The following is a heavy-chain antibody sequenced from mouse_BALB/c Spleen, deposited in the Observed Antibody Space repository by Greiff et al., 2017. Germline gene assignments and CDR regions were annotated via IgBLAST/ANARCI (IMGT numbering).Heavy chain of an antibody. V-gene: IGHV2-9*02. J-gene: IGHJ3*01. CDR2: IWAGGST. D-gene: IGHD2-4*01. CDR1: GFSLTSYG. Sequence: VKLMESGPGLVAPSQSLSITCTVSGFSLTSYGVHWVRQPPGKGLEWLGVIWAGGSTNYNSALMSRLSISKDNSKSQVFLKMNSLQTDDTAMYYCASLYYDYDPPFAYWGQGTLVTVSA. CDR3: ASLYYDYDPPFAY.